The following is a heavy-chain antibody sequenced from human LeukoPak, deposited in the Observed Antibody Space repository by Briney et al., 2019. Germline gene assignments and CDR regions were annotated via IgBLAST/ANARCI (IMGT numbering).Heavy chain of an antibody. Sequence: SETLSPTCAVYGGSFSGYYWSWIRQPPGKGLEWIGEINHSGSTNYNPSLKSRVTISVDTSKNQFSLKLSSVTAADTAVYYCARHRSSGWYSADWFDPWGQGTLVTVSS. CDR3: ARHRSSGWYSADWFDP. CDR2: INHSGST. CDR1: GGSFSGYY. D-gene: IGHD6-19*01. J-gene: IGHJ5*02. V-gene: IGHV4-34*01.